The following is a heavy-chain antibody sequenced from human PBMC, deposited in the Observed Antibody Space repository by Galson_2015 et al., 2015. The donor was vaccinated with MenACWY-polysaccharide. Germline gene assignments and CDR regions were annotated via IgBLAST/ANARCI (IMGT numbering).Heavy chain of an antibody. V-gene: IGHV1-8*01. J-gene: IGHJ5*02. CDR3: ARGGKYYYDSSGYLNWFDP. CDR2: MNPNSGNT. D-gene: IGHD3-22*01. Sequence: SVKVSCKASGYTFTSYDINWVRQTTGHGLEWMGWMNPNSGNTVYAQKFQGRVTMTRNTSISIAYRDLSSLRSEYTAVYYCARGGKYYYDSSGYLNWFDPWGQGTLVTVSS. CDR1: GYTFTSYD.